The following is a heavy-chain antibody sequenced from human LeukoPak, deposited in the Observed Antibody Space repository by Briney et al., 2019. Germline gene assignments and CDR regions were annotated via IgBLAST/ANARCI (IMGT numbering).Heavy chain of an antibody. CDR3: ARSELDCSGGSCYSY. CDR1: GGTFSSYA. J-gene: IGHJ4*02. CDR2: IIPIFGTA. Sequence: GASVNVSCKASGGTFSSYAISWVRQTPGQGLEWRGGIIPIFGTANYAQKFQGRVTITADESTSTAYMELSSLRSEDTAVYYCARSELDCSGGSCYSYWGQGTLVTVSS. D-gene: IGHD2-15*01. V-gene: IGHV1-69*13.